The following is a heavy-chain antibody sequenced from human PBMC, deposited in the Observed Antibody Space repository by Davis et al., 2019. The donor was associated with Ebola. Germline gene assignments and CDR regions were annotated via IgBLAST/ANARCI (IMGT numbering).Heavy chain of an antibody. J-gene: IGHJ6*02. CDR2: ISGSGDNT. CDR3: ARGSNNRDIVALLADYYGMDV. CDR1: GLPFSEYA. D-gene: IGHD5-12*01. V-gene: IGHV3-23*01. Sequence: GESLKISCVVSGLPFSEYAISWVRQFSGRRLEWIASISGSGDNTYYRDSVKGRFTISRDNSKNTLYLQMNSLRAEDTAVYYCARGSNNRDIVALLADYYGMDVWGQGTTVTVSS.